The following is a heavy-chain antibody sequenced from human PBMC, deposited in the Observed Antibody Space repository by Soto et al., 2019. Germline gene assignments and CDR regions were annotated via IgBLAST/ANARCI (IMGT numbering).Heavy chain of an antibody. V-gene: IGHV4-34*01. CDR2: INHSGST. CDR1: GGSFSGYY. D-gene: IGHD6-19*01. CDR3: ARAGRQQWLVQNCFDY. Sequence: SETLSLTCAVYGGSFSGYYWSWIRQPPGKRLEWIGEINHSGSTNYNPSLKSRVTISVDTSKNQFSLKLSSVTAADTAVYYCARAGRQQWLVQNCFDYWGQGTLVTVSS. J-gene: IGHJ4*02.